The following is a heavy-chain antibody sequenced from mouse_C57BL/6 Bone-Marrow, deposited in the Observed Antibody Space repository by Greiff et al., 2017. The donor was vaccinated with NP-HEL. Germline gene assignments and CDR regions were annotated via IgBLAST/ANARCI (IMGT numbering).Heavy chain of an antibody. D-gene: IGHD1-1*01. Sequence: QVQLQQPGAELVKPGASVKMSCKASGYTFTSYWITWVKQRPGQGLEWIGDIYPGSGSTNYNEQFKSKATLTVDTSSSTAYMQLSSLTSEDSAVYYCARSWLGRITTVVAPYWYFDVWGTGTTVTVSS. V-gene: IGHV1-55*01. J-gene: IGHJ1*03. CDR1: GYTFTSYW. CDR3: ARSWLGRITTVVAPYWYFDV. CDR2: IYPGSGST.